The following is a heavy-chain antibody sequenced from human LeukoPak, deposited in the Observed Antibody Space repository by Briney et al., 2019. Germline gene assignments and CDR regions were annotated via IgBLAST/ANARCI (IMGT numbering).Heavy chain of an antibody. D-gene: IGHD2-2*01. CDR1: GFTFSSYA. Sequence: GGSLRLSCAASGFTFSSYAMSWVRQAPGKGLEWVSAISGSGGSTYYADSVKGRFTISRDNSKNTLYLQMNSLRAEDTAVYYCAREIVVPAASDAGYYYYYMDVWGKGTTVTISS. J-gene: IGHJ6*03. CDR2: ISGSGGST. CDR3: AREIVVPAASDAGYYYYYMDV. V-gene: IGHV3-23*01.